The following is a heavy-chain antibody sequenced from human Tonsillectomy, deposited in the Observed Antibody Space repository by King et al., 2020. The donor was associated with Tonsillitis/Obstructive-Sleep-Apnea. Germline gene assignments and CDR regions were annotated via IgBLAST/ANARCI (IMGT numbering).Heavy chain of an antibody. V-gene: IGHV4-59*01. J-gene: IGHJ3*02. CDR2: IYYSGST. CDR3: ARESDDAFDI. Sequence: VQLQESGPGLVKPSETLSLTCIVSGGSIINYYWSWIRPPPGKGLECIGYIYYSGSTNYNPSLKSRVTISVDTATNQFSLKLSSVTSADTAVYYCARESDDAFDIWGQGTVVTVSS. CDR1: GGSIINYY.